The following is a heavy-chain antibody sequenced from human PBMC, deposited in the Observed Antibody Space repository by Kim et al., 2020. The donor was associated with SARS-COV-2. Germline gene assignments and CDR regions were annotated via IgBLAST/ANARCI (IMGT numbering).Heavy chain of an antibody. Sequence: KFQGRVTRTRNTSISTAYMELSSLRSEDTAVYYCARVKGFRVVVPRGFDPWGQGTLVTVSS. V-gene: IGHV1-8*01. J-gene: IGHJ5*02. D-gene: IGHD2-2*01. CDR3: ARVKGFRVVVPRGFDP.